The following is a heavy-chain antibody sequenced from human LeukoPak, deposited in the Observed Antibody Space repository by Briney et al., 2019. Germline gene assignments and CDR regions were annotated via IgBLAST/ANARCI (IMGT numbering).Heavy chain of an antibody. V-gene: IGHV3-30*02. J-gene: IGHJ4*02. D-gene: IGHD3-22*01. CDR2: IRYDGSNK. CDR3: AKDTYYYDSSGPSDY. Sequence: LSGGSLRLSCAASGFTFSSYGMHWVRQAPGKGLEWVAFIRYDGSNKYYADSVKGRFTISRDNSKNTLYLQMNSLRAEDTAVYYCAKDTYYYDSSGPSDYWGQGTLVTVSS. CDR1: GFTFSSYG.